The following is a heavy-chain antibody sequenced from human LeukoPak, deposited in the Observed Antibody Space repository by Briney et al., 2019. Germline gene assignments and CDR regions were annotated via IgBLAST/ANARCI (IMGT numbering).Heavy chain of an antibody. Sequence: GESLKISCKGSGYSFTSYWIGWVRQMPGKGLEWMGIIYPGDSDTRYSPSFQGQVTISADKSISTAYLQWSSLKASDTAMYYCARLPDYYDSSGGMGYNWFDPWGQGTLVTVSS. CDR2: IYPGDSDT. CDR3: ARLPDYYDSSGGMGYNWFDP. J-gene: IGHJ5*02. CDR1: GYSFTSYW. V-gene: IGHV5-51*01. D-gene: IGHD3-22*01.